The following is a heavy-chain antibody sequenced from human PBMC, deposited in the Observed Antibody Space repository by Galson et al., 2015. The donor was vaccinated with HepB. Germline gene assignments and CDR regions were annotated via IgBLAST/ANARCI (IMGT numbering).Heavy chain of an antibody. D-gene: IGHD6-19*01. V-gene: IGHV3-15*07. CDR1: GFTFSNAW. J-gene: IGHJ4*02. Sequence: SLRLSCAASGFTFSNAWMNWVRQAPGKGLEWVGRIKSKTDGGTTDYAAPVKGRFTISRDDSKNTLYLQMNSLRAEDTAVYYCAKGGIGSGWYLGYFDYWGQGTLVTVSS. CDR3: AKGGIGSGWYLGYFDY. CDR2: IKSKTDGGTT.